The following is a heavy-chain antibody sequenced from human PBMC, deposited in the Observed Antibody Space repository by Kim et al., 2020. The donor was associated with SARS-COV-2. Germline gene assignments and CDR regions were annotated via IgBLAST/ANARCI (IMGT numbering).Heavy chain of an antibody. CDR3: AKDGRSHTAGY. J-gene: IGHJ4*02. Sequence: TYSEDTAKCRFTVTRDNSKNTLYLQVNSLRADDTAAYYCAKDGRSHTAGYWGQGTLVTVSS. D-gene: IGHD6-13*01. CDR2: T. V-gene: IGHV3-23*01.